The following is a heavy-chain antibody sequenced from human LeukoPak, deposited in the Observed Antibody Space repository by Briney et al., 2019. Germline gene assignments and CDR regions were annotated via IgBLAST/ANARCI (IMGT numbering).Heavy chain of an antibody. J-gene: IGHJ3*02. CDR1: GYTFTGYY. Sequence: ASVKVSCKASGYTFTGYYMHWVRQAPGQGLEWMGWINPNSGGTNYAQKFQGRVTMTRDTSISTAYMELSRLRSDDTAVCYCARVLRRYDIPEDAFDIWGQGTMVTVSS. CDR2: INPNSGGT. V-gene: IGHV1-2*02. D-gene: IGHD3-9*01. CDR3: ARVLRRYDIPEDAFDI.